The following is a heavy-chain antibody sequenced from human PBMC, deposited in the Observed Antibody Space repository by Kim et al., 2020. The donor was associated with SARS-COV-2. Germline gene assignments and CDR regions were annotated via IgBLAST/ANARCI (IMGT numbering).Heavy chain of an antibody. CDR1: GFTFSSYA. CDR3: AKEADIVGASPSGRADY. V-gene: IGHV3-23*01. J-gene: IGHJ4*02. D-gene: IGHD1-26*01. Sequence: GGSLRLSCAASGFTFSSYAMSWVRQAPGKGLEWVSAISGSGGSTYYADSVKGRFTISRDNSKNTLYLQMNSLRAEDTAVYYCAKEADIVGASPSGRADYWGQGTLVTVSS. CDR2: ISGSGGST.